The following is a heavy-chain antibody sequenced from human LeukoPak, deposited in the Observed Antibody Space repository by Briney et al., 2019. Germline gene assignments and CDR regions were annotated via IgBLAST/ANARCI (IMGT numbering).Heavy chain of an antibody. D-gene: IGHD3-3*01. CDR1: GGSLSRYY. Sequence: SETLSLTCTVSGGSLSRYYWSWIRQPPGKGLEWIGRIYTRGSTNYNPSLKSRVTMSVDTSKNQFSLKLSSVTAADTAVYYCARDLYGFWSGYLFPWGQGTLVTVSS. J-gene: IGHJ5*02. CDR3: ARDLYGFWSGYLFP. V-gene: IGHV4-4*07. CDR2: IYTRGST.